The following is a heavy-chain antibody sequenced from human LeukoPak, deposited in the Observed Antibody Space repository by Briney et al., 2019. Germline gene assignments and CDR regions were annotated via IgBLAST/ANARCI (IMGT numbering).Heavy chain of an antibody. CDR1: GFTFSNFW. J-gene: IGHJ4*02. D-gene: IGHD1-1*01. Sequence: GSLRLSFAVSGFTFSNFWMSWVRQAPGRGVEWVANIHPEGNEKYHLESVKGRFTISRDNTKNLLFLQMNGLRVEDTAVYYCARGDDFSGDHWGQGTLVTVSS. V-gene: IGHV3-7*04. CDR3: ARGDDFSGDH. CDR2: IHPEGNEK.